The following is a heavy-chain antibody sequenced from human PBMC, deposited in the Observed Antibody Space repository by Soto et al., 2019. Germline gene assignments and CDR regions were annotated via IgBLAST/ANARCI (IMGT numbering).Heavy chain of an antibody. CDR1: GFTFSSYA. V-gene: IGHV3-23*01. D-gene: IGHD3-9*01. CDR3: AKAPIPYYDILTGSYFDY. CDR2: ISGSGGST. J-gene: IGHJ4*02. Sequence: PGGSLRLSCAASGFTFSSYAMSWVRQAPGKGLEWVSAISGSGGSTYYADSVKGRFTISRDNSKNTLYLQMNSLRAEDTAVYYCAKAPIPYYDILTGSYFDYWGQGTLVTVSS.